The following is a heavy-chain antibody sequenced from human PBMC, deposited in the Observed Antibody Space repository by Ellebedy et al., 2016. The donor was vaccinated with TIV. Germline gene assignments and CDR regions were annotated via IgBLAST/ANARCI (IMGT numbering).Heavy chain of an antibody. CDR2: IGANGASM. Sequence: GGSLRLSCAASGFTFSEFYMSWIRQAPGKGLEWVAYIGANGASMYYADSVKGRFSISRDNVINSVYLQMNSLRPEDTAVYYCARDKDAGNHPTGFGYWGQGILVAVSS. D-gene: IGHD3-10*01. J-gene: IGHJ4*02. CDR3: ARDKDAGNHPTGFGY. V-gene: IGHV3-11*01. CDR1: GFTFSEFY.